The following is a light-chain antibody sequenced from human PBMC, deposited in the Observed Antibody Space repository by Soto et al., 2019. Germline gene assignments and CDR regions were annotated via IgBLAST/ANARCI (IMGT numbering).Light chain of an antibody. Sequence: DIQMTQSPSSLSASVGDRVTITCRASQSINNYLIWYQQKPGKAPKVLIYAASSLQTGVPSRFSGSGSGTDFTLTISTLQPEDSATYYCQQSYSTPTFGQGTKVEIK. J-gene: IGKJ1*01. CDR1: QSINNY. CDR2: AAS. CDR3: QQSYSTPT. V-gene: IGKV1-39*01.